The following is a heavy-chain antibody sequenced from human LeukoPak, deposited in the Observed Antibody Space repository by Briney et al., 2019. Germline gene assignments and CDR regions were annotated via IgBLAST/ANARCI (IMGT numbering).Heavy chain of an antibody. V-gene: IGHV3-49*04. Sequence: GGSLRLSCTGSEFTFRDHALSWVRQAPGKGLEWVGLIRNEAFRGTTEYAASVKGGFSISRDNSKSIAYLQMNSLQTEDTAVYYCTRGGIVATIGYGMDVWGQGTTVTVSS. CDR2: IRNEAFRGTT. CDR3: TRGGIVATIGYGMDV. CDR1: EFTFRDHA. D-gene: IGHD5-12*01. J-gene: IGHJ6*02.